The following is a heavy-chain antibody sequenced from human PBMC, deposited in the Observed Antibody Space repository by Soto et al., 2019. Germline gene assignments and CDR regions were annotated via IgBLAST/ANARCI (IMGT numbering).Heavy chain of an antibody. Sequence: ASVKVSCKASGYTFTSYGISWVRQAPGQGLEWMGWISAYNGNTNYAQKLQGRVTMTTDTSTSTAYMELRSLRSDDTAVYYCARATGYSSSWSFVDTPMANPQYWGEGTLVTVSS. J-gene: IGHJ4*02. CDR1: GYTFTSYG. CDR3: ARATGYSSSWSFVDTPMANPQY. CDR2: ISAYNGNT. D-gene: IGHD6-13*01. V-gene: IGHV1-18*01.